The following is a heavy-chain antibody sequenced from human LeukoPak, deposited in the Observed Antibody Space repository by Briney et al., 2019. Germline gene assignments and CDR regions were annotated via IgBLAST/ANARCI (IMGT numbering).Heavy chain of an antibody. CDR3: ARGTDSSSWLGAY. Sequence: ASVKLSCKASGYTFTGYYMHWVRQAPGQGLEWMGWINPNSGGTNYAQKFQGRVTMTRDTSISTAYMELSRLRSDDTAVYYCARGTDSSSWLGAYWGQGTLVTVSS. D-gene: IGHD6-13*01. V-gene: IGHV1-2*02. J-gene: IGHJ4*02. CDR1: GYTFTGYY. CDR2: INPNSGGT.